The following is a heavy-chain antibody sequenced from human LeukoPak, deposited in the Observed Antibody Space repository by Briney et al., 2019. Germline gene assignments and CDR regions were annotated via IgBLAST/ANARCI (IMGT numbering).Heavy chain of an antibody. Sequence: GGSLRLSCAASGFTFSSYAMSWVRQAPGKGLEWVSAISGGGDITYYADSVKGRFAISRDNSKNTLYLQMSSLRADDMALYYCAKDHRYNWNTDYFDYWGQGTLLTVSS. CDR3: AKDHRYNWNTDYFDY. CDR2: ISGGGDIT. D-gene: IGHD1/OR15-1a*01. V-gene: IGHV3-23*01. J-gene: IGHJ4*02. CDR1: GFTFSSYA.